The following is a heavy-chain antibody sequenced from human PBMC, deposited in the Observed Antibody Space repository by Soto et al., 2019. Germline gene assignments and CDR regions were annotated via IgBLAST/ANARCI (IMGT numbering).Heavy chain of an antibody. D-gene: IGHD2-21*02. CDR1: GGSINSRSYY. Sequence: SETLSLTCTVSGGSINSRSYYWGWIRQSPGKGLEWIGSIYYSGSTYYNPSLKSRVAMSVDTSKNQFSLKLRSVSAADTAVYYCARQRTSVVTQPYFDDWGQGSLVTVSS. CDR2: IYYSGST. V-gene: IGHV4-39*01. J-gene: IGHJ4*02. CDR3: ARQRTSVVTQPYFDD.